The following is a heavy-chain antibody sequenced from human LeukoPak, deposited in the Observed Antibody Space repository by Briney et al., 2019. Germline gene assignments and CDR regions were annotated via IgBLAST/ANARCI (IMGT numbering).Heavy chain of an antibody. CDR3: ASGLWFGYAFDI. Sequence: GRSLRLSCVASGFTFSSYSMNWVRQAPGKGLEWVSYISSSSSTIYYADSVKGRFTISRDNAKNSLYLQMNSLRAEDTAVYYCASGLWFGYAFDIWGQGTMVTVSS. D-gene: IGHD3-10*01. CDR2: ISSSSSTI. J-gene: IGHJ3*02. V-gene: IGHV3-48*01. CDR1: GFTFSSYS.